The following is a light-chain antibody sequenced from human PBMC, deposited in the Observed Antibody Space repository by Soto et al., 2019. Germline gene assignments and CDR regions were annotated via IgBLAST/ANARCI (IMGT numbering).Light chain of an antibody. Sequence: QSVLTQPPSVSAAPGQEVTISCSGSNSNIGSNYVSWYQQLPGTAPKLLIYDNNKRPSGIPDRFSGSKSGTSATLGITGLQTGDEADYYCGTWDSRLSAVVFGGGTKLTVL. CDR2: DNN. V-gene: IGLV1-51*01. J-gene: IGLJ2*01. CDR1: NSNIGSNY. CDR3: GTWDSRLSAVV.